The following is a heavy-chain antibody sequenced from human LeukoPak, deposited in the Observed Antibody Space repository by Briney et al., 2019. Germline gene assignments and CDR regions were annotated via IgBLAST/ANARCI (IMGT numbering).Heavy chain of an antibody. V-gene: IGHV1-18*01. Sequence: ASVTVSCKASGYTFTSYGISWVRQAPGQWLEWMGWISAYNGNTNYAQKLQGRVTMTTDTSTSTAYMELRSLRSEDTAVYYCARDLQGSTYPSSFDIWGQGTMVTVSS. D-gene: IGHD5/OR15-5a*01. J-gene: IGHJ3*02. CDR2: ISAYNGNT. CDR3: ARDLQGSTYPSSFDI. CDR1: GYTFTSYG.